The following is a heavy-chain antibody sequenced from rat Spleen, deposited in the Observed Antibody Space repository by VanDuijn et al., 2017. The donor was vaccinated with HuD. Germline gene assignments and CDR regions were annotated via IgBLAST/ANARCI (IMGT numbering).Heavy chain of an antibody. CDR3: VRLGDY. CDR2: IWGDGST. V-gene: IGHV2-13*01. Sequence: QVELKESGPGLVQPSQTLSLTCTVSGFSLISYAVNWVRQPPGKGLEWMGGIWGDGSTNYNSALKSRLSISRDTSKSQVFLKMNSLQIEDTAMYFCVRLGDYWGQGVMVTVSS. D-gene: IGHD5-1*01. J-gene: IGHJ2*01. CDR1: GFSLISYA.